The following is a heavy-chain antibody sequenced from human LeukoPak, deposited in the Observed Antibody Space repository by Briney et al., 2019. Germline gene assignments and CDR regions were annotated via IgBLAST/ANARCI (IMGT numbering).Heavy chain of an antibody. D-gene: IGHD3-10*01. CDR2: MNPSGGST. J-gene: IGHJ6*03. CDR3: ARGSGLLYLWFGELLTPPDRLPYYYMDV. Sequence: ASVKVSCKASGYTLTNYFMHWVRQAPGQGLEWMGMMNPSGGSTSYARKFQGRVTMTRDTSISTAYMELSRLRSDDTAVYYCARGSGLLYLWFGELLTPPDRLPYYYMDVWGKGTTVTVSS. CDR1: GYTLTNYF. V-gene: IGHV1-46*01.